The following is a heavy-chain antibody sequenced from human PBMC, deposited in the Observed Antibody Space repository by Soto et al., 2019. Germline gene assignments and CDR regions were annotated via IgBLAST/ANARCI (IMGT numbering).Heavy chain of an antibody. CDR2: ISAYNGNT. Sequence: SVKVSCKASGYTFTSYGISWVRQAPGQGLEWMGWISAYNGNTNYAQKLQGRVTMTTDTSTSTAYMELRSLRSDDTAVSYCASAVAVDGSGWFGPWGRGTRVTVAS. J-gene: IGHJ5*02. CDR3: ASAVAVDGSGWFGP. D-gene: IGHD6-19*01. CDR1: GYTFTSYG. V-gene: IGHV1-18*04.